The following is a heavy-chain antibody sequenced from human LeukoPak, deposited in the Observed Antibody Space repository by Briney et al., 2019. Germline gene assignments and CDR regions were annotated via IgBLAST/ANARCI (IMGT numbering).Heavy chain of an antibody. Sequence: SETLSLTCTVSGGSVSSGSYYWSWIRQPPGKGLEWIGYMYYSGSTNYNPSLKSRVTISVDTSKNQFSLKLSSVTAADTAVYYCARELHDYVWGSYSRKFDYWGQGTLVTVSS. V-gene: IGHV4-61*01. D-gene: IGHD3-16*01. CDR3: ARELHDYVWGSYSRKFDY. CDR2: MYYSGST. J-gene: IGHJ4*02. CDR1: GGSVSSGSYY.